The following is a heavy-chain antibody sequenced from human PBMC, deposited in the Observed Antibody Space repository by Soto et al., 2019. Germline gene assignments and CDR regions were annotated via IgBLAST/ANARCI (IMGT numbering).Heavy chain of an antibody. V-gene: IGHV4-34*01. D-gene: IGHD4-17*01. Sequence: SETLSLTXAVYGGSFSGYYWSWIRQPPGKGLEWIGEINHSGSTNYNPSLKSRVTISVDTSKNQFSLKLSSVTAADTAVYYCARGTVTKYFDYWGQGTLVTV. CDR2: INHSGST. CDR3: ARGTVTKYFDY. J-gene: IGHJ4*02. CDR1: GGSFSGYY.